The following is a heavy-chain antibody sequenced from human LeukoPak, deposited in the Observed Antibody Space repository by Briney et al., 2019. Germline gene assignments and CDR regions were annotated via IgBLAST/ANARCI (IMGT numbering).Heavy chain of an antibody. CDR1: GGTFSSYA. CDR2: IIPILGIA. V-gene: IGHV1-69*04. CDR3: ARGGVIVHDAFDI. D-gene: IGHD3-16*02. Sequence: SVKVSCKASGGTFSSYAISWVRQAPGQGLEWMGRIIPILGIANYAQKFQGRVTITADKSTSTAYMELSSLRSEDTAVYYCARGGVIVHDAFDIWGQGTMVTVSS. J-gene: IGHJ3*02.